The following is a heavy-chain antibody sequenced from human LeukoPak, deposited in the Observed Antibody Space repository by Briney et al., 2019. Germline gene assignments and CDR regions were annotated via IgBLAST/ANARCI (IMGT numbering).Heavy chain of an antibody. Sequence: GGSLRLSCETSGFTFSFSSYFMTWVRQAPGKGLEWVSYISSSGISTRHADSVRGRFTISRDNAKNSVYLQMNSLRAEDTAVYYCARGPYGDYVDAFGIWGQGTMVTVSS. CDR1: GFTFSFSSYF. D-gene: IGHD4-17*01. CDR3: ARGPYGDYVDAFGI. V-gene: IGHV3-48*01. CDR2: ISSSGIST. J-gene: IGHJ3*02.